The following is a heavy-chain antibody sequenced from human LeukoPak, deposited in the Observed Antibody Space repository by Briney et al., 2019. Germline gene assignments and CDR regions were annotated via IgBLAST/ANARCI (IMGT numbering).Heavy chain of an antibody. CDR1: GGSISSYY. CDR2: IYYSGST. D-gene: IGHD3-22*01. Sequence: PSETLSLTCTVSGGSISSYYWNWIRQPPGKGLEWIGYIYYSGSTNYNPSLKSRVTISVDTSKNQFSLKLSSVTAADTAVYYCAKDLAMVDPDHYYDSSGYCDYWGQGTLVTVSS. V-gene: IGHV4-59*01. J-gene: IGHJ4*02. CDR3: AKDLAMVDPDHYYDSSGYCDY.